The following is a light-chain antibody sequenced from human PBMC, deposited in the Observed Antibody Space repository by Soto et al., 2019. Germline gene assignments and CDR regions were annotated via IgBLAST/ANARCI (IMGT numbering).Light chain of an antibody. CDR1: QNVRRN. V-gene: IGKV3-15*01. Sequence: EIVMTQSPATLSVSPEDRVTLSCRASQNVRRNIAWYQQKPGQAPSRLIFGAITRATGIPARFSGSGSGTEFTLTISSLQSEDSAIYYCQHYNVWPPWTFGQGTKV. J-gene: IGKJ1*01. CDR2: GAI. CDR3: QHYNVWPPWT.